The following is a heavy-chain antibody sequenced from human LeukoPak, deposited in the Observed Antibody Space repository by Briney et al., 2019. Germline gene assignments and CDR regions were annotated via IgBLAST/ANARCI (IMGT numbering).Heavy chain of an antibody. Sequence: GGSRRLSCAASGFTFNNYAMGWVRQAPGKGLEWVSAISGTGGSTYYADSVKGRFTISRDNSKNTLYLQMNSLRAEDTALYYCPTRPPKSSSWYRGHFDCWGQGTLVTVSS. CDR3: PTRPPKSSSWYRGHFDC. CDR2: ISGTGGST. CDR1: GFTFNNYA. J-gene: IGHJ4*02. D-gene: IGHD6-13*01. V-gene: IGHV3-23*01.